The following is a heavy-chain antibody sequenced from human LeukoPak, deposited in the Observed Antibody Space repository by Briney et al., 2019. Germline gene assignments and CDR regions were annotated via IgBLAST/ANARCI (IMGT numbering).Heavy chain of an antibody. CDR3: ARLYLYDSSGPPAFYI. V-gene: IGHV4-34*01. D-gene: IGHD3-22*01. CDR2: INHSRST. CDR1: GGSFSGYY. Sequence: SETLSLTCAVYGGSFSGYYWSWIRQPPGKGLEWIGEINHSRSTNYNPSLKSRVTISVDTSKNQFSLKPSSVTAADTAVYYCARLYLYDSSGPPAFYIWGQGTMVTVSS. J-gene: IGHJ3*02.